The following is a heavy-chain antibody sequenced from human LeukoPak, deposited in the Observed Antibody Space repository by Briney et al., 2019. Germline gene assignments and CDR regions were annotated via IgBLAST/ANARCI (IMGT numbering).Heavy chain of an antibody. J-gene: IGHJ4*02. D-gene: IGHD2-2*01. CDR2: INSDGIRT. CDR3: ARDSFTYCGSTTCNQFDY. V-gene: IGHV3-74*01. Sequence: GSLRLSCEASGFIFSSYWMHWVRQAPGKGLVWVSRINSDGIRTSYGDSVKGRFTISRDNAKNTLYLQMNSLRAEDTAVYYCARDSFTYCGSTTCNQFDYWGQGTLVTVSS. CDR1: GFIFSSYW.